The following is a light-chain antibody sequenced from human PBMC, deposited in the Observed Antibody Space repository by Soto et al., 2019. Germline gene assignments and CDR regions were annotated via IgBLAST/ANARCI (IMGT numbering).Light chain of an antibody. CDR1: SSDVGDYNY. J-gene: IGLJ1*01. Sequence: QSVLAQPASVSGSPGQSITISCTGTSSDVGDYNYVSWYQQHPGKAPKLMIYDVSNRPSGVSNRFSGSKSGNTAPLTISGLQAEDEADYYCSSYTSTSNYVFGTGTQLTVL. V-gene: IGLV2-14*01. CDR2: DVS. CDR3: SSYTSTSNYV.